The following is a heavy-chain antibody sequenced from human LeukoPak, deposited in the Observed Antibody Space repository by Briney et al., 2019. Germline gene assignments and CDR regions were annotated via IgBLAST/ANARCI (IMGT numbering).Heavy chain of an antibody. Sequence: ASVKVSCKASGYTFTGYYIHWVRQAPGQGLEWMGWINPNSGGTNYAQKFQGWVTMTRDTSISTAYMELSRLRSDDTAVYYCARTLFDILTGYPVDAFDIWGQGTMVTVSS. CDR1: GYTFTGYY. CDR3: ARTLFDILTGYPVDAFDI. J-gene: IGHJ3*02. D-gene: IGHD3-9*01. V-gene: IGHV1-2*04. CDR2: INPNSGGT.